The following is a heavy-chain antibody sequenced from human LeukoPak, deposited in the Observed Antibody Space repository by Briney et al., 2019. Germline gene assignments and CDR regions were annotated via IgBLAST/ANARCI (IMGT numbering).Heavy chain of an antibody. Sequence: PGGSLRLSCAASGFTFSSYGMHWVRQAPGKGLEWVAFIRYDGSNKYYADSVKGRFTISRDNSKNTVYLQMNSLIAEDTAVYYCARDPMYSGKSIDIWGQGTMVIVSS. J-gene: IGHJ3*02. CDR3: ARDPMYSGKSIDI. CDR1: GFTFSSYG. CDR2: IRYDGSNK. D-gene: IGHD1-26*01. V-gene: IGHV3-30*02.